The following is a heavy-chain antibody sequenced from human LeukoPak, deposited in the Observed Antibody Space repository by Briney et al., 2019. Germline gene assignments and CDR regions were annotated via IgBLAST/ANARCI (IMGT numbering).Heavy chain of an antibody. D-gene: IGHD6-25*01. CDR2: ISSGNDYI. V-gene: IGHV3-21*01. CDR1: GFPFSSHR. J-gene: IGHJ4*02. CDR3: ARSRGPPTHFDY. Sequence: PGGSLRLSCGASGFPFSSHRMDWVRQAPGKGLEWVSSISSGNDYIYYADSVMGRFTISRDNAKNSLFLQMDRLRAEDTAVYYCARSRGPPTHFDYWGQETLVTVSS.